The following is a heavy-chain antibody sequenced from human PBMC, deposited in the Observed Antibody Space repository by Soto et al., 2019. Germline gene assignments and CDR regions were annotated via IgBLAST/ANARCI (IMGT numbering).Heavy chain of an antibody. CDR2: IYYSGST. J-gene: IGHJ4*02. Sequence: QVQLQESGPGLVKPSETLSLTCTVSGGSISSYYWSWIRQPPGKGLEWIGYIYYSGSTNYNPSLKSRVTISVDTSKNQFSLKLSSVTAADTAVYYCARGAAGYYYGSGDGYYFDYWGQGTLVTVSS. CDR3: ARGAAGYYYGSGDGYYFDY. D-gene: IGHD3-10*01. CDR1: GGSISSYY. V-gene: IGHV4-59*01.